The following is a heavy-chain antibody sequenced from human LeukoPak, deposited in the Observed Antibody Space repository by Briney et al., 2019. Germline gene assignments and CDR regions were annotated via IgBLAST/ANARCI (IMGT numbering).Heavy chain of an antibody. CDR2: IHYSGST. CDR1: GGSISSGGYY. J-gene: IGHJ4*02. Sequence: SETLSLTCTVSGGSISSGGYYWSWIRQRPGKGLEWIGYIHYSGSTYYNPSLKSRVTISVDTSKNQFSLKLSSVTAADTAVYYCARGMVRGVPDYWGQGTLVTVSS. CDR3: ARGMVRGVPDY. D-gene: IGHD3-10*01. V-gene: IGHV4-31*03.